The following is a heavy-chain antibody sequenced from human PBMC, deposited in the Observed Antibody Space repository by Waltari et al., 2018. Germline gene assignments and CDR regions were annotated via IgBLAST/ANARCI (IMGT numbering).Heavy chain of an antibody. CDR3: ARDSFPGYGSLPDY. J-gene: IGHJ4*02. V-gene: IGHV4-59*01. CDR2: IYYSGST. CDR1: GGSISSYY. Sequence: QVQLQESGPGLVKPSETLSLTCTVSGGSISSYYWSWIRQPPGKGLEWIGYIYYSGSTNSNPSLKSRVTISVDTSKNQFSLKLSSVTAADTAVYYCARDSFPGYGSLPDYWGQGTLVTVSS. D-gene: IGHD3-10*01.